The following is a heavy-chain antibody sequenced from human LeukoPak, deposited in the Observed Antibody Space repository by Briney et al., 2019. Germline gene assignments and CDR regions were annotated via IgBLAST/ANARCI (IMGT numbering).Heavy chain of an antibody. D-gene: IGHD3-22*01. CDR2: INHSGST. CDR1: GGSFSGYY. CDR3: AREGYDSSGYYLLLTAFDI. V-gene: IGHV4-34*01. Sequence: SETLSLTCAVYGGSFSGYYWSWIRQPPGKGLEWIGEINHSGSTNYNPSLKSRVTISVDTSKNQFSLKLSSVTAADTAVYYCAREGYDSSGYYLLLTAFDIWGQGTMVTVSS. J-gene: IGHJ3*02.